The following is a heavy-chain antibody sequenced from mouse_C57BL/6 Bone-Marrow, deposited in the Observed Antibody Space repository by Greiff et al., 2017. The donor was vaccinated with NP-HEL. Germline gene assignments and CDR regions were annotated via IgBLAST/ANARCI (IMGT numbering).Heavy chain of an antibody. CDR2: IRNKANGYTT. V-gene: IGHV7-3*01. D-gene: IGHD2-3*01. CDR3: ARPIYDGYSGFAY. J-gene: IGHJ3*01. Sequence: EVKLMESGGGLVQPGGSLSLSCAASGFTFTDYYMSWVRQPPGKALEWLGFIRNKANGYTTEYSASVKGRFTISRDNSQSILYLQMNALRAEDSATYYCARPIYDGYSGFAYWGQGTLVTVSA. CDR1: GFTFTDYY.